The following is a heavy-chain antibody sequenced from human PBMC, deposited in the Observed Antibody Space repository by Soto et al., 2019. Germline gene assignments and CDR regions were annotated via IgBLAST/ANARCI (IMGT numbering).Heavy chain of an antibody. CDR3: AKPRIVGATSDFDY. CDR2: ISGGGGST. CDR1: GFTFSSYA. J-gene: IGHJ4*02. V-gene: IGHV3-23*01. D-gene: IGHD1-26*01. Sequence: PGGSLRLSCAASGFTFSSYAMSWVRQAPGKGLEWVSTISGGGGSTYYADSVKGRFTISRDNSKNTLYLQMNSLRAEDTAVYYCAKPRIVGATSDFDYWGQGTLVTVSS.